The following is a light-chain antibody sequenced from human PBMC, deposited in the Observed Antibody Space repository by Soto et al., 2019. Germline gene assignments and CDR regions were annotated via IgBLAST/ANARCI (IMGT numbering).Light chain of an antibody. J-gene: IGKJ4*01. CDR3: QQGASFPLA. CDR1: EYIGTW. CDR2: AAS. V-gene: IGKV1-12*01. Sequence: DIQMTQSPSSVSASVGDTVTITCRASEYIGTWLAWYQQKPGKAPNLLISAASSLQSGVPTMFSGSGSGTDFTLTISSLQPEDFATYFCQQGASFPLAFGGGTKVEIK.